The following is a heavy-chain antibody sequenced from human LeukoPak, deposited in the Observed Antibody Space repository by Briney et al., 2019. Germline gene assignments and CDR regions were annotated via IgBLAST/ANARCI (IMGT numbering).Heavy chain of an antibody. J-gene: IGHJ6*03. CDR3: TTFRRYNWNDEYYYYYYMDV. D-gene: IGHD1-1*01. CDR2: IKSKTDGGTT. Sequence: TGGSLRLSCAASGFTFSNAWMSWVRQAPGKGLEWVGRIKSKTDGGTTDYAAPVKGRFTISRDDSKNTLYLQMNSLKTEDTAVYYCTTFRRYNWNDEYYYYYYMDVWGKGTTVTVSS. V-gene: IGHV3-15*01. CDR1: GFTFSNAW.